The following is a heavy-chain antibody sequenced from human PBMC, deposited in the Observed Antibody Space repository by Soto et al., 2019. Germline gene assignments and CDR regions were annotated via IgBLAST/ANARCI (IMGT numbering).Heavy chain of an antibody. CDR3: ARVAESHYYAAGSLNY. CDR2: INAGNGNT. Sequence: ASVKVSCKASGYTFTSYAMHWVRQAPGQRLEWMGWINAGNGNTKYSQKFQGRVTITRDTSASTAYMELSSLRSEDTAVYYCARVAESHYYAAGSLNYWGQGTLVTVSS. CDR1: GYTFTSYA. D-gene: IGHD3-10*01. V-gene: IGHV1-3*01. J-gene: IGHJ4*02.